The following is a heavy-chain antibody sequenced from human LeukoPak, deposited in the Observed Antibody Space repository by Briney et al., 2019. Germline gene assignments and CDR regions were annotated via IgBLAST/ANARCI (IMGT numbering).Heavy chain of an antibody. V-gene: IGHV3-53*01. CDR3: AREHYNLLTGRGGYFDY. Sequence: ETLSLTCTVSGGSISSSSYYWGWIRQPPGKGLEWVSVIYSDGTTYYADSVKGRFTISRDNSKNTLYLQMNSLRAEDTAVYYCAREHYNLLTGRGGYFDYWGQGTLVTVSS. D-gene: IGHD3-9*01. CDR1: GGSISSSSYY. CDR2: IYSDGTT. J-gene: IGHJ4*02.